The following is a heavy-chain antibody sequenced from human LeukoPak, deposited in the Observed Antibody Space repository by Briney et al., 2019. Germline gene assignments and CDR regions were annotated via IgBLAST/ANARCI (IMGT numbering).Heavy chain of an antibody. CDR3: ARRRDGYNYVFDY. CDR1: GGTFISYA. D-gene: IGHD5-24*01. J-gene: IGHJ4*02. CDR2: IIPIFGTA. Sequence: ASVKVSCKASGGTFISYAISWVRQAPGQGLEWMGGIIPIFGTANYAQKFQGRVTITADESTSTAYMEQSSLRSEDTAVYYCARRRDGYNYVFDYWGQGTLVTVSS. V-gene: IGHV1-69*13.